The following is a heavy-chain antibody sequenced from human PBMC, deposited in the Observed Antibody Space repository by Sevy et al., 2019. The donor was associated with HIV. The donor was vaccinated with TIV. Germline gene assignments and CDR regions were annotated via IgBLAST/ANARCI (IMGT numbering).Heavy chain of an antibody. CDR3: ARGGAFDFDTSGFLSP. D-gene: IGHD3-22*01. V-gene: IGHV1-18*01. J-gene: IGHJ5*02. CDR1: GYTFTSFG. CDR2: ISVYNGKI. Sequence: ASVKVSCKASGYTFTSFGISWVRQAPGQGLEWVGWISVYNGKINYAQNFQGRVTMTTDTSTRTAYMELKSLRSDDTAVYYCARGGAFDFDTSGFLSPWGQGTLVTVSS.